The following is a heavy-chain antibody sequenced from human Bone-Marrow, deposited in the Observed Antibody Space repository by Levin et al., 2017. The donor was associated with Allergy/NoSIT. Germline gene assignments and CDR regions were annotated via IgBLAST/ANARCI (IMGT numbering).Heavy chain of an antibody. D-gene: IGHD3-10*01. CDR2: INSGGSST. CDR1: GFTFSGFW. J-gene: IGHJ4*02. CDR3: ATEFTYYYGSGNKPIDY. Sequence: GGSLRLSCAASGFTFSGFWMHWVRQAPGKGLVWVSRINSGGSSTTYADSVKGRFTISRDNAKNTLYLQMNSLRAEDTAVYYCATEFTYYYGSGNKPIDYWGQGTLVTVSS. V-gene: IGHV3-74*03.